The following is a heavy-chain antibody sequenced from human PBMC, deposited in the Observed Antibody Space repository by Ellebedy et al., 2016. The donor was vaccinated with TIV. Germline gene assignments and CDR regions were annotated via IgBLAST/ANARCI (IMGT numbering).Heavy chain of an antibody. CDR2: LSGSGGST. Sequence: PGGSLRLSCVASGFTFSSYAMSWVRQAPGKGLEWVSSLSGSGGSTYYADSVKGRFTISRDNSKNILYLQMDNLRPEDTAVYYCARGDAPLTLDDWGQGSLVTVSA. D-gene: IGHD4-23*01. V-gene: IGHV3-23*01. CDR1: GFTFSSYA. J-gene: IGHJ4*02. CDR3: ARGDAPLTLDD.